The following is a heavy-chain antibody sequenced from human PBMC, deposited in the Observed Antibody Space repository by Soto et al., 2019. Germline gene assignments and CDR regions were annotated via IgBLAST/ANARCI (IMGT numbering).Heavy chain of an antibody. CDR2: IYYRGNA. CDR1: DDSINSDKYY. Sequence: QLQLQESGPGLVKPSETLSLTCSVSDDSINSDKYYWGWIRQPPGKGLEWIGSIYYRGNAYYNPALHTPVTISLDKSRSQFSLKLNSVTAADSAVYFCARLEGLATISYYFDFWGPGALVTVSS. J-gene: IGHJ4*02. V-gene: IGHV4-39*01. D-gene: IGHD3-9*01. CDR3: ARLEGLATISYYFDF.